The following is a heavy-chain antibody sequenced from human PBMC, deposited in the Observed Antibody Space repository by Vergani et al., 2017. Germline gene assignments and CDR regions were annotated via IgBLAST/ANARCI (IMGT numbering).Heavy chain of an antibody. V-gene: IGHV3-53*01. Sequence: EVQLVESGGGLIQPGGSLRLSCAASGFTVSSNYMSWVRQAPGKGLEWVSVIYSGGSTYYADSVKGRFTIARDNSKNTLYLQMNSLRAEDTAGYYCARDSGYSSSWSPLDYWGQGTLVTVSS. CDR2: IYSGGST. J-gene: IGHJ4*02. CDR3: ARDSGYSSSWSPLDY. D-gene: IGHD6-13*01. CDR1: GFTVSSNY.